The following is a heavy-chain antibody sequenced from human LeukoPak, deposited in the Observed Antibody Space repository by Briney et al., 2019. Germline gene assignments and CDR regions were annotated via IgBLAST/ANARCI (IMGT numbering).Heavy chain of an antibody. CDR3: ARGGASSEWFDP. V-gene: IGHV4-59*01. J-gene: IGHJ5*02. CDR2: IHSSGTT. D-gene: IGHD6-25*01. Sequence: PSETLSLTCTVSGDSISGYYWSWIRQPPGKGLEWIAFIHSSGTTNYNPSLKSRVSISVDTSNNQFSLNVNSVTAADTAVYYCARGGASSEWFDPWGQGTLVTVSP. CDR1: GDSISGYY.